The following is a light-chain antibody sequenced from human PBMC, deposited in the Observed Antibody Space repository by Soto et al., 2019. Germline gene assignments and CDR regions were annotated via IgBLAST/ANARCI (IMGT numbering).Light chain of an antibody. CDR3: QQYNSYSWT. CDR1: QSVSSW. V-gene: IGKV1-5*03. CDR2: TAS. J-gene: IGKJ1*01. Sequence: DIQMPHSPSTLSASVLDTPTETFXASQSVSSWLAWYQQKPGKAPNLLIYTASSLESGVPSRFSGSGSGTEFTLTISSLQHDDFATYYCQQYNSYSWTFGQGTKVDI.